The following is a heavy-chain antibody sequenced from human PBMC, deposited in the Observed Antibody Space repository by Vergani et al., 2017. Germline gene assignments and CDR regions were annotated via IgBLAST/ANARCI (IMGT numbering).Heavy chain of an antibody. D-gene: IGHD3-10*01. CDR2: SNAGNGNT. V-gene: IGHV1-3*02. Sequence: QVQLVQSGAEVKKPGSSVKVSCKASGYTFTSYAMHWVRQAPGQRLEWMGWSNAGNGNTKYSQEFQGRVTITRDTSASTAYMELSSLRSEDMAVYYCARDQGSYYGSGSYYHFDYWGQGTLVTVSS. CDR1: GYTFTSYA. J-gene: IGHJ4*02. CDR3: ARDQGSYYGSGSYYHFDY.